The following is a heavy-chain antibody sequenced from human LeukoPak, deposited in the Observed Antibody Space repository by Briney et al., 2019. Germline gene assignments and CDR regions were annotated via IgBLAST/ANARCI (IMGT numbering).Heavy chain of an antibody. CDR1: GYTFSSYG. CDR3: ARDLRSSSVYYFDY. Sequence: ASVTVSCTTSGYTFSSYGISWVRQAPGQGLEWMGWISAYNGDTNPAPKLQGRVTMTKDTSTSTAYMELRSLRSDDTAVYYCARDLRSSSVYYFDYWGQGTLITVSS. D-gene: IGHD6-6*01. J-gene: IGHJ4*02. CDR2: ISAYNGDT. V-gene: IGHV1-18*01.